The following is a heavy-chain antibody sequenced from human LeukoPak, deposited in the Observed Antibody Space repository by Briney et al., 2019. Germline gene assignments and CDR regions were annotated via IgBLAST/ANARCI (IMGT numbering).Heavy chain of an antibody. CDR3: AVTHKYQLLSYYFDY. V-gene: IGHV1-2*02. J-gene: IGHJ4*02. CDR2: INPNSGGT. D-gene: IGHD2-2*01. Sequence: GAPVKVSCKASGYTFTGYYMHWVRQAPGQGLEWMGWINPNSGGTNYAQKFQGRVTMTRDTSISTAYMELSRLKSDDTAVYYCAVTHKYQLLSYYFDYWGQGTLVTVSS. CDR1: GYTFTGYY.